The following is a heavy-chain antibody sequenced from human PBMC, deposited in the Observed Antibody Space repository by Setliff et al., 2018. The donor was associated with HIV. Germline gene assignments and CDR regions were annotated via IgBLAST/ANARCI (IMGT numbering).Heavy chain of an antibody. CDR3: ARNRHYYDSSGFGYYYYYMDV. Sequence: PGGSLRLSCAASGFTFSAHGMHWVRQAPGKGLEWVAFINYDESYEYYADSVKGRVTISRDNSANTVDLQMNSLRAEDTAVYYCARNRHYYDSSGFGYYYYYMDVWGKGTTVTVSS. CDR2: INYDESYE. V-gene: IGHV3-30*02. D-gene: IGHD3-22*01. J-gene: IGHJ6*03. CDR1: GFTFSAHG.